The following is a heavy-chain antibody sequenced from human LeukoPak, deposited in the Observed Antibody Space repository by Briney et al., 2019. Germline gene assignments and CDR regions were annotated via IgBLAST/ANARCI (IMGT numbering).Heavy chain of an antibody. J-gene: IGHJ6*03. Sequence: SETLSLTCTVSGGSISSYYWSWIRQPPGKGLEWIGYIYYGGSTNYNPSLKSRVTISVDTSKNQFSLKLSSVTAADTAVYYCARHPLPKYCSSTSCSRTWDDYYYYYYMDVWGKGTTVTVSS. V-gene: IGHV4-59*01. CDR3: ARHPLPKYCSSTSCSRTWDDYYYYYYMDV. D-gene: IGHD2-2*01. CDR1: GGSISSYY. CDR2: IYYGGST.